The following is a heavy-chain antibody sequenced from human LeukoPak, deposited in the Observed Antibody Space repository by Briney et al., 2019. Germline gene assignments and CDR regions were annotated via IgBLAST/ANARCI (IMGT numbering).Heavy chain of an antibody. V-gene: IGHV3-15*01. CDR1: GFTFSNAW. J-gene: IGHJ5*02. Sequence: GGSLRLSCAASGFTFSNAWMSWVRQAPGKGLEWVGRIKSKTDGGTTDYAAPVKGRFTISRDDSTNTLYLQMNSLKTEDTAVYYCTTYYYDSSGYYPWGQGTLVTVSS. CDR2: IKSKTDGGTT. D-gene: IGHD3-22*01. CDR3: TTYYYDSSGYYP.